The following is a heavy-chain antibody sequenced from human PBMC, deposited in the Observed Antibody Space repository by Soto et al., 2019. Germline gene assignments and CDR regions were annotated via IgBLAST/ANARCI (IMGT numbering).Heavy chain of an antibody. D-gene: IGHD3-16*01. Sequence: GGSLRLSCAASGFTFSSYSMNWVRQAPGKGLEWVAYIKQDGSDKYYVDSVKGRFTISRDNAKNSLYLQMNSLRAEDTAVYFCARGYYASDYWGQGTPVTVSS. J-gene: IGHJ4*02. CDR2: IKQDGSDK. CDR3: ARGYYASDY. CDR1: GFTFSSYS. V-gene: IGHV3-7*04.